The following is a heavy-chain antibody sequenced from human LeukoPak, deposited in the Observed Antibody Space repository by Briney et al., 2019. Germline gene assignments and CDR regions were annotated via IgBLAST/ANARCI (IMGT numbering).Heavy chain of an antibody. CDR3: AGDKQDEYGASRSDY. CDR2: IIPILGIA. CDR1: GGTFSSYA. D-gene: IGHD4-17*01. V-gene: IGHV1-69*04. Sequence: SVKVSCKASGGTFSSYAISWVRQAPGQGLEWMGRIIPILGIANYAQKFQGRVTITADKSTSTAYMDLSSLRSEDTAVYYCAGDKQDEYGASRSDYWGQGTLVTVSS. J-gene: IGHJ4*02.